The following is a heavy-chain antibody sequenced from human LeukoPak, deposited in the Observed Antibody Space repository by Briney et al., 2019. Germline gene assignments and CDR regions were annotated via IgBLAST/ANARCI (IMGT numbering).Heavy chain of an antibody. V-gene: IGHV1-2*02. CDR3: ARDREYDFWSGYLSYWFDP. CDR1: GYTFTGYY. J-gene: IGHJ5*02. CDR2: MNPNSGNT. Sequence: VKVSCKASGYTFTGYYMHWVRQAPGQGLEWMGWMNPNSGNTGYAQKFQGRVTMTRDTSISTAYMELSRLRSDDTAVYYCARDREYDFWSGYLSYWFDPWGQGTLVTVSS. D-gene: IGHD3-3*01.